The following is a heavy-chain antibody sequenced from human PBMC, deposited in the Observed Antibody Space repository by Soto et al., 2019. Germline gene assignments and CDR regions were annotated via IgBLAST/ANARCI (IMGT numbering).Heavy chain of an antibody. CDR1: GFKFSNYA. Sequence: LRLSCAASGFKFSNYAMSWVRQAPGKGLEWVSLISATGGGTYYADSVKGRFTISRDNSHDTLYLQVHSLTAEDTAVYYCAKDRRAGGNSAFYFDFWGQGAQVTVSS. D-gene: IGHD3-16*01. CDR3: AKDRRAGGNSAFYFDF. V-gene: IGHV3-23*01. CDR2: ISATGGGT. J-gene: IGHJ4*02.